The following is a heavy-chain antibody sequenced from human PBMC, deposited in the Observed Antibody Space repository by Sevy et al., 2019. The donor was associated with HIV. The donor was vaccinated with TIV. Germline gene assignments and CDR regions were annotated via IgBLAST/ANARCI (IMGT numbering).Heavy chain of an antibody. Sequence: ASVKVSCKASGYTFTSYGISWVRQAPGLGLEWMGWISTFNANTNNAQKFQGRVTMTTDTSTSTAYMELTSLRSDDTAVYYCARDDCSSLSCHGSLLYWGQGTLVTVSS. CDR2: ISTFNANT. J-gene: IGHJ4*02. D-gene: IGHD2-2*01. V-gene: IGHV1-18*01. CDR3: ARDDCSSLSCHGSLLY. CDR1: GYTFTSYG.